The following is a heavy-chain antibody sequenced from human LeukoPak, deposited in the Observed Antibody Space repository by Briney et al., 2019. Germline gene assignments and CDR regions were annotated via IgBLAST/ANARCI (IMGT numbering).Heavy chain of an antibody. CDR2: IRYDGSNK. D-gene: IGHD2/OR15-2a*01. Sequence: GGSLRLSCAASGFTFSSYGMHWVRQAPGKGLEWVAFIRYDGSNKYYADSVKGRFTISRDNSKNTLYLQMNSLRPEDTAVYYCARGVAFYYFDYWGQGALVTVSS. J-gene: IGHJ4*02. CDR1: GFTFSSYG. V-gene: IGHV3-30*02. CDR3: ARGVAFYYFDY.